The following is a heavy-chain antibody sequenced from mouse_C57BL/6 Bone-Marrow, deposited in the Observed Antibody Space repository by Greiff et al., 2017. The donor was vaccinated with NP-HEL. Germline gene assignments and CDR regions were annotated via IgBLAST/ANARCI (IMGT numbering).Heavy chain of an antibody. CDR3: TKPSWDGYYVLPMGC. V-gene: IGHV1-5*01. D-gene: IGHD2-3*01. Sequence: VQLQQSGTVLARPGASVKMSCKTSGYTFTSYWMHWVKQRPGQGLEWIGAIYPGTSDTCYNQKLKGKAKLTAVTSASTAYMELSSLTNEDSAVYYCTKPSWDGYYVLPMGCWGPGTSVTVSS. J-gene: IGHJ4*01. CDR1: GYTFTSYW. CDR2: IYPGTSDT.